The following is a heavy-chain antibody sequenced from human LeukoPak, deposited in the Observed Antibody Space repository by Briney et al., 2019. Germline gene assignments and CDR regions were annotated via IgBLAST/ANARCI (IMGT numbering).Heavy chain of an antibody. Sequence: PSETLSLTCTVSGGSISSSSYYWGWIRQPPGKGLEWIGSIYYSGSTYYNPSLKSRVTISVDTSKNQFPLRLSSVTAADTAVYYCARQSNGIAVAGFDYWGQGTLVTVSS. CDR3: ARQSNGIAVAGFDY. J-gene: IGHJ4*02. CDR2: IYYSGST. CDR1: GGSISSSSYY. V-gene: IGHV4-39*01. D-gene: IGHD6-19*01.